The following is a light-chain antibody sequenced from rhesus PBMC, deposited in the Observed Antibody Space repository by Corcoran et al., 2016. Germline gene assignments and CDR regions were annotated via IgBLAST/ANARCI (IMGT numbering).Light chain of an antibody. CDR1: ENVNNY. V-gene: IGKV1-74*01. CDR3: QHGYGTPYS. Sequence: DIQMTQSPSSLSASVGDRVTITCRASENVNNYLNWYQQKPGKAPKLLNYKASTLQSGVPSRFSGRVSGTDYTFTISSLQPEDVATYYCQHGYGTPYSFGQGTKVEIK. CDR2: KAS. J-gene: IGKJ2*01.